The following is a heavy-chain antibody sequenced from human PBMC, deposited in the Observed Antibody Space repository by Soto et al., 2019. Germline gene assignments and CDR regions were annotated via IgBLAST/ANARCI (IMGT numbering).Heavy chain of an antibody. CDR3: ARAHDSSGYPDY. CDR2: MNPNSGNT. V-gene: IGHV1-8*01. Sequence: QVQLVQSGAEVKKPGASVKVSCKASGYTFTSYDINWVRQATGQGLEWMGLMNPNSGNTGYAQKFQGRVTMTRNTSMSTAYMELSSLRSEDAAVYYCARAHDSSGYPDYWGQGTLVTVSS. CDR1: GYTFTSYD. D-gene: IGHD3-22*01. J-gene: IGHJ4*02.